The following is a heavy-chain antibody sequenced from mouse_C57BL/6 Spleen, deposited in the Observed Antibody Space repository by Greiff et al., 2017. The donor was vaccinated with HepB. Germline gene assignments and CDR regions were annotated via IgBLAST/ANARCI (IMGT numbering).Heavy chain of an antibody. D-gene: IGHD1-1*01. V-gene: IGHV5-9-1*02. Sequence: EVQLQESGEGLVKPGGSLKLSCAASGFTFSSYAMSWVRQTPEKRLEWVAYISSGGDYIYYADTVKGRFTISRDNARNTLYLQMSSLKSEDTAMYYCTRGVTVVARGYWYFDVWGTGTTVTVSS. CDR2: ISSGGDYI. CDR1: GFTFSSYA. CDR3: TRGVTVVARGYWYFDV. J-gene: IGHJ1*03.